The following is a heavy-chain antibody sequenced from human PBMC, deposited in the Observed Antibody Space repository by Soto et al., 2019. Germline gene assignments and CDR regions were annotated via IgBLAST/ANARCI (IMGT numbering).Heavy chain of an antibody. CDR2: INSRGSAT. J-gene: IGHJ4*02. CDR3: AKTRTSSNFLDY. Sequence: GGSLRLSSAASGFTFSSYTMTWVRQAPGKGLEWVSGINSRGSATNYAASVKGRFTISRDNSENTLHLQMNSLRVDDTAIYYCAKTRTSSNFLDYWGQGTLVTVSS. CDR1: GFTFSSYT. D-gene: IGHD2-2*01. V-gene: IGHV3-23*01.